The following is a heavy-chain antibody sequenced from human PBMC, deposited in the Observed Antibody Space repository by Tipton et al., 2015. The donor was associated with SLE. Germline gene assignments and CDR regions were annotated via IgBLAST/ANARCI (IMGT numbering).Heavy chain of an antibody. CDR1: GFTFSSYS. Sequence: GSLRLSCAASGFTFSSYSMNWVRQAPGKGLEWVSGINWNGGSTGYADSVKGRFTISRDNAKNSLYLQMNSLRAEDTAVYYCARGVRGWQYYFDYWGQGTLVTVSS. CDR2: INWNGGST. CDR3: ARGVRGWQYYFDY. V-gene: IGHV3-20*04. D-gene: IGHD3-16*01. J-gene: IGHJ4*02.